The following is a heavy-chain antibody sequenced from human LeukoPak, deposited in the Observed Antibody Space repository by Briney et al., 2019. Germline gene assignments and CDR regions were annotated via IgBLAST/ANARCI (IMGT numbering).Heavy chain of an antibody. Sequence: PSETLSLTCAVYGGSFSGYYWSWIRQPPGKGLEWIGEINHSGSTNYNPSLKSRVTISVDTSKNQFSLKLSSVTAADTAVYYCARRKGYNREFDYWGQGTLVTVSS. J-gene: IGHJ4*02. CDR1: GGSFSGYY. V-gene: IGHV4-34*01. CDR3: ARRKGYNREFDY. CDR2: INHSGST. D-gene: IGHD5-24*01.